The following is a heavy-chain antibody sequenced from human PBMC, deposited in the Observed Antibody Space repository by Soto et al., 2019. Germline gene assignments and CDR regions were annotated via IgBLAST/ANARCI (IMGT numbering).Heavy chain of an antibody. CDR3: ARGFRNGFNV. D-gene: IGHD2-8*01. J-gene: IGHJ6*02. CDR1: GFTFSGYS. Sequence: EVQLVESGGGLVKPGGSLRLSCVASGFTFSGYSINWVRQAPGKGLEWVSYISGPSIYIYYADSVKGRFTISRANAKSAVYLQMNSLRAEDTAVYYCARGFRNGFNVWGQGTTFSVSS. V-gene: IGHV3-21*05. CDR2: ISGPSIYI.